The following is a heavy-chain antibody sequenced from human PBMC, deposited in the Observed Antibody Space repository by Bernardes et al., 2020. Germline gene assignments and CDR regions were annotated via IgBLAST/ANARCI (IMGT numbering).Heavy chain of an antibody. CDR1: GFIFDDYA. V-gene: IGHV3-9*01. CDR3: VRHSHYDFWSGYPDY. J-gene: IGHJ4*02. CDR2: VIWNSATT. D-gene: IGHD3-3*01. Sequence: GGSLRLSCAASGFIFDDYAMHWVRQTPGKGLEWVSGVIWNSATTGYADSVKGRFTISRDSAMSSLYLHMNSLRVDDTALYYCVRHSHYDFWSGYPDYWGQGTPVTVSS.